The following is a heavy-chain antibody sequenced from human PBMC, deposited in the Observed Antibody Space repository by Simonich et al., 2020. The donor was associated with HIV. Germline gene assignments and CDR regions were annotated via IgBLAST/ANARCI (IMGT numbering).Heavy chain of an antibody. CDR2: INPSGDIK. CDR1: GYTFTRYD. V-gene: IGHV1-46*01. J-gene: IGHJ4*02. Sequence: QVQLVQSGAEVKKPGASVKVSCKASGYTFTRYDINWVRQAPGQGLEWMGIINPSGDIKTYAHNFKGRVTMTRDTSTSTVYMELSSLRSEDTAVYYCARGYSSSSYYLDFWGQGTLVTVSS. D-gene: IGHD6-13*01. CDR3: ARGYSSSSYYLDF.